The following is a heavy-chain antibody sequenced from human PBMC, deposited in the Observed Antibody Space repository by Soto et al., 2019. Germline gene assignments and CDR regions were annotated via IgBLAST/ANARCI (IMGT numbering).Heavy chain of an antibody. CDR1: GFSLSDYS. V-gene: IGHV3-21*01. CDR2: ISSSSSFI. J-gene: IGHJ4*02. CDR3: AGISDDGRDN. D-gene: IGHD1-1*01. Sequence: EVQLVESGGGLVKPGGSLRLSCAVSGFSLSDYSMNWIRQAPGKGLEWVASISSSSSFIHYAESMKGRFTISRDNAKNALDLQMNSLSAEDTAVYYCAGISDDGRDNWGQGTLVTVSS.